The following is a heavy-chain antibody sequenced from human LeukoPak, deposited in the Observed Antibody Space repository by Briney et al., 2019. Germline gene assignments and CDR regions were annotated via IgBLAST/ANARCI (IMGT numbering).Heavy chain of an antibody. CDR1: GGSISSYY. D-gene: IGHD6-19*01. V-gene: IGHV4-59*01. Sequence: TLSLTCTVSGGSISSYYWSWIRQPPGKGLEWIGYIYYSGNTNYNPSLKSRVTISVDTSKNQFSLKLSSVTAADTAVYYCARVYSSGWYWDFDYWGQGTLVTVSS. CDR3: ARVYSSGWYWDFDY. J-gene: IGHJ4*02. CDR2: IYYSGNT.